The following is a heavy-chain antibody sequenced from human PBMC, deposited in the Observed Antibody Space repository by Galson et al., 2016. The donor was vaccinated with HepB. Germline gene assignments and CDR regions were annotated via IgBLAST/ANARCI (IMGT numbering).Heavy chain of an antibody. V-gene: IGHV3-11*03. CDR2: ISGSSTYT. D-gene: IGHD3-22*01. Sequence: SLRLSCAVSGLSFSDYYMGWIRQAPGKGLEWVSYISGSSTYTNHGDSMKGRFTISRDNAKNPVYLQMNSLRAEDTAVYYCATSGNYFLSPFDYWGQGALVTVSS. CDR1: GLSFSDYY. CDR3: ATSGNYFLSPFDY. J-gene: IGHJ4*02.